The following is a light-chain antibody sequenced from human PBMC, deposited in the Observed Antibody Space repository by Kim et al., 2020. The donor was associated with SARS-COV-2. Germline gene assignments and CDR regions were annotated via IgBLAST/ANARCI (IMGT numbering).Light chain of an antibody. CDR2: EDN. Sequence: GKTVTISCTRSSGSIASNYVQWYLQRPGSSPTTVIYEDNQRPSGVPDRFSGSIDSSSNSASLTISGLTTEDEADYYCQSYDNTIWVFGGGTRLTVL. J-gene: IGLJ3*02. V-gene: IGLV6-57*01. CDR3: QSYDNTIWV. CDR1: SGSIASNY.